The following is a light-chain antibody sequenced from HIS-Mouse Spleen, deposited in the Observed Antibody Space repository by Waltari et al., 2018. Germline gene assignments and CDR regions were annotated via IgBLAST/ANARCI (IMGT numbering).Light chain of an antibody. CDR3: YSTDSSGNHRV. CDR1: AFPKKY. Sequence: SYELTPPPSVSVSPGQTARITCPGDAFPKKYAYWYQQKSGQAPVLVTYEDSKRPSGIPERFSGSSSGTMATLTISGAQVEDEADYYCYSTDSSGNHRVFGGGTKLTVL. V-gene: IGLV3-10*01. J-gene: IGLJ2*01. CDR2: EDS.